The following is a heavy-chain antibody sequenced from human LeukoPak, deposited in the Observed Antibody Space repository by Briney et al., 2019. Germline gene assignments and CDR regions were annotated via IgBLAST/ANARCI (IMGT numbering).Heavy chain of an antibody. J-gene: IGHJ4*02. CDR3: AGRAVAAQYDY. CDR1: VFTFSSYS. D-gene: IGHD6-19*01. Sequence: GGSLRLSCAASVFTFSSYSMSWVREAPWKGLEWVLAISGSGGSTYYAGSVKGRFTISRDNSKNTLYLQMNSLRAEDTAVYYCAGRAVAAQYDYWGQGTLVTVSS. V-gene: IGHV3-23*01. CDR2: ISGSGGST.